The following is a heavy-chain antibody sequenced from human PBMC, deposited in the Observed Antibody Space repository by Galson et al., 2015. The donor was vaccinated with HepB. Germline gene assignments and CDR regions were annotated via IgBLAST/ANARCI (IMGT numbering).Heavy chain of an antibody. CDR2: ISGSGGST. Sequence: SLRLSCAASGFTFSSYAMSWVRQAPGKGLEWVPAISGSGGSTYYADSVKGRFTISRDNSKNTLYLQMNSLRAEDTAVYYCAKAKGDYGGLNWYFDLWGRGTLVTVSS. CDR1: GFTFSSYA. J-gene: IGHJ2*01. CDR3: AKAKGDYGGLNWYFDL. V-gene: IGHV3-23*01. D-gene: IGHD4-23*01.